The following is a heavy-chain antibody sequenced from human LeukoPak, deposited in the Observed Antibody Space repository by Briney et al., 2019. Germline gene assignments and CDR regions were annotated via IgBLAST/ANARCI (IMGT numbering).Heavy chain of an antibody. CDR2: XCGSGTNT. V-gene: IGHV3-23*01. CDR3: AKAGGGNCFSSLDF. J-gene: IGHJ4*02. CDR1: GFSFSSYA. Sequence: GGSLRLSCAASGFSFSSYAMSWVRQAPGRGLEWVSAXCGSGTNTYYADSVKGRFTISRDNSKNTLDLQMNSLRAEDTAVYYCAKAGGGNCFSSLDFWGQGTLVTVSS. D-gene: IGHD2-15*01.